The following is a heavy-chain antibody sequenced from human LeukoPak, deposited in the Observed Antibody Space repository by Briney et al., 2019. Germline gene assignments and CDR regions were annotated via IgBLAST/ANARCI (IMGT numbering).Heavy chain of an antibody. J-gene: IGHJ6*02. V-gene: IGHV3-33*01. CDR1: GFTFSSYG. CDR3: ARGGVGARGRYYYYGMDV. CDR2: IWYDGSNK. D-gene: IGHD1-26*01. Sequence: GGSLRLSCAASGFTFSSYGMHWVRQAPGKGLEWVAVIWYDGSNKYYADSVKGRFTISRDNSKNTLYLQMNSLRAEDTAVYYCARGGVGARGRYYYYGMDVWGQGTTVTVSS.